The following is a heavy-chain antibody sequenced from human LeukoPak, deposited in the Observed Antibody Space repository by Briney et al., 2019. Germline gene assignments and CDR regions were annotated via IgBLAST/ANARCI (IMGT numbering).Heavy chain of an antibody. CDR3: AREVPVSSSYSSRGNWFDP. Sequence: SQTLSLTCTVSGGSISSGSYYWSWIRQPAGKGLEWIGRIYTSGSTNYNPSLKSRVTISVDTSKNQFSLKLRSVTAADTAVYYCAREVPVSSSYSSRGNWFDPWGQGTLVTVSS. D-gene: IGHD6-13*01. J-gene: IGHJ5*02. CDR2: IYTSGST. CDR1: GGSISSGSYY. V-gene: IGHV4-61*02.